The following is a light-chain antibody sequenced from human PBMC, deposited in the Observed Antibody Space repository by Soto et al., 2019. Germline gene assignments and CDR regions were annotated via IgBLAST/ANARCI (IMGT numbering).Light chain of an antibody. J-gene: IGLJ2*01. V-gene: IGLV1-47*01. CDR1: SSNIGNNF. CDR3: SAWDDSLTGVI. CDR2: RND. Sequence: QSVLTQPPSASETRGQRVTISCSGSSSNIGNNFIYWYQHLPGTAPKLRIYRNDQRPSGVPDRFSGSKSGTSASLAISGLRSEDEADYYCSAWDDSLTGVIFGGGTKLTVL.